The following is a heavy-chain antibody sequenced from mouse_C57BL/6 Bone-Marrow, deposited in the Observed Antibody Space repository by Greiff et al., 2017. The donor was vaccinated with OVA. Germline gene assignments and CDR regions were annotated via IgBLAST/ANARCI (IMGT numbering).Heavy chain of an antibody. V-gene: IGHV1-42*01. J-gene: IGHJ3*01. CDR3: ARCYYGSSYAWFAD. CDR2: LNPSTGGT. D-gene: IGHD1-1*01. CDR1: GYSFTGYY. Sequence: VQLQQSGPELVKPGASVKISCKASGYSFTGYYMNWVKQSPEKSLEWIGDLNPSTGGTTYNQKFKDKATLTVDKSSSTAYMQLKSLTSDDSAVFYCARCYYGSSYAWFADWGQGTLVTVSA.